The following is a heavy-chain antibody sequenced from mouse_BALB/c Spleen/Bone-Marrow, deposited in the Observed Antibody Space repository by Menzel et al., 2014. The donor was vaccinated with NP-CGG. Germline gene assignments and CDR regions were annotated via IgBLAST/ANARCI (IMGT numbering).Heavy chain of an antibody. Sequence: VQLQQSGAELVKPGASVKLSCKASGYTFTSYYMYWVKQRPGQGLEWIGEINPSNGGTNFNEKFKSKATLTVDKSSSTAYMQLSSLTSEDSAVYYYTIYYGNYFAYWGQGTLVTVSA. CDR3: TIYYGNYFAY. V-gene: IGHV1S81*02. J-gene: IGHJ3*01. D-gene: IGHD2-1*01. CDR1: GYTFTSYY. CDR2: INPSNGGT.